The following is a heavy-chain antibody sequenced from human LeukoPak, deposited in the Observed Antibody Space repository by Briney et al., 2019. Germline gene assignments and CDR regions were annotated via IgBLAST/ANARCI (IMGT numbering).Heavy chain of an antibody. Sequence: PGGSLRLSCAASGFTFDDYGMSWVRQAPGKGLEWVSGINWNGGSTGYADSVKGRFTISRDNAKNSLYLQMNSLRAEDTALYHCARGWIRSGYDYEDYYGMDVWGQGTTVTVSS. CDR2: INWNGGST. J-gene: IGHJ6*02. CDR1: GFTFDDYG. V-gene: IGHV3-20*01. CDR3: ARGWIRSGYDYEDYYGMDV. D-gene: IGHD5-12*01.